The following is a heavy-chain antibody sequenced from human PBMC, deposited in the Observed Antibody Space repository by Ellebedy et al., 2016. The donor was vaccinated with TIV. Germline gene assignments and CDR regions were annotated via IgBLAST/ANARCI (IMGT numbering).Heavy chain of an antibody. Sequence: MPSETLSLTCAVYGGSFSGYYWSWIRQPPRKGLEWIGEINHSGTTNYNPSLKSRVTISVDTSKNQFSLKLSSVTAADTAVYYCARGIYGSGSIDYWGQGTLVTVSS. V-gene: IGHV4-34*01. J-gene: IGHJ4*02. CDR1: GGSFSGYY. CDR3: ARGIYGSGSIDY. CDR2: INHSGTT. D-gene: IGHD3-10*01.